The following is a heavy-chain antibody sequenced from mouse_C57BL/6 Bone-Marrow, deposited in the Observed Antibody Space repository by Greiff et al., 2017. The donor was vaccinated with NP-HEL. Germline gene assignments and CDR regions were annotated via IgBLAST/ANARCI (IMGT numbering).Heavy chain of an antibody. J-gene: IGHJ4*01. V-gene: IGHV3-6*01. CDR3: ARVGNYGSSPYYAMDY. D-gene: IGHD1-1*01. CDR2: ISYDGSN. CDR1: GYSITSGYY. Sequence: DVKLQESGPGLVKPSQSLSLTCSVTGYSITSGYYWNWIRQFPGNKLEWMGYISYDGSNNYNPSLKNRISITRDTSKNQFFLKLNSVTTEDTATYYCARVGNYGSSPYYAMDYWGQGTSVTVSS.